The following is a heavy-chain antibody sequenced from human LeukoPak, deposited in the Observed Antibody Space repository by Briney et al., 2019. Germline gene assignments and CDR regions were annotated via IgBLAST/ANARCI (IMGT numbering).Heavy chain of an antibody. Sequence: GGSLRLSCAASGFTFSSYEMNWVRQAPGKGLEWVSYISSSGSTIYYADSVKGRLTISRDNAKNSLYLQMNSLRAEDTAVYYCAGETEYYDSSGPVFDYWGQGTLVTVSS. CDR3: AGETEYYDSSGPVFDY. J-gene: IGHJ4*02. V-gene: IGHV3-48*03. CDR1: GFTFSSYE. D-gene: IGHD3-22*01. CDR2: ISSSGSTI.